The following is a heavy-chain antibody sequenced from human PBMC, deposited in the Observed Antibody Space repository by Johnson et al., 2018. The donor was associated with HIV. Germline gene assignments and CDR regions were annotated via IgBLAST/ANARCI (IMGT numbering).Heavy chain of an antibody. D-gene: IGHD3-16*02. CDR3: ARENYDYVWESYRKGGAFDI. Sequence: VQLVESGGGLVQRGGSLRLSCAASGFTVSSNYMTWVRQAPGKGLEWVSLIYGGGTTYYADSVKGRFTVSRDNSKNTLYLQMNSLTAEDTAVYYWARENYDYVWESYRKGGAFDIWGQGTMVTVSS. V-gene: IGHV3-66*01. CDR1: GFTVSSNY. J-gene: IGHJ3*02. CDR2: IYGGGTT.